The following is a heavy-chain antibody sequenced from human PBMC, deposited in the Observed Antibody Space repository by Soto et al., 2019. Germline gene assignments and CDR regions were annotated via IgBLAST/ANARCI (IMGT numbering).Heavy chain of an antibody. CDR1: GFTFSSYA. Sequence: PGGSLRLSCAASGFTFSSYAMSWVRQAPGKGLEWVSAISGSGGSTYYADSVKGRFTISRDNSKNTLYLQMNSLRAEDTAVYYCAKGKGVCSSSWPPYYYYGMDVWGQGTTVNVSS. CDR2: ISGSGGST. CDR3: AKGKGVCSSSWPPYYYYGMDV. D-gene: IGHD6-13*01. J-gene: IGHJ6*02. V-gene: IGHV3-23*01.